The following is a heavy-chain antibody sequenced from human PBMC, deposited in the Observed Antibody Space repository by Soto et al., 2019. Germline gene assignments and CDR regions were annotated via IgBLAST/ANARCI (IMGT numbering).Heavy chain of an antibody. D-gene: IGHD3-10*01. CDR2: IIPIFGTA. V-gene: IGHV1-69*12. CDR1: GGTFSSYA. CDR3: ARGTLDRTMVRGVKPYYFDY. Sequence: QVQLVQSGAEVKKPGSSVKVSCKASGGTFSSYAISWVRQAPGQGLEWMGGIIPIFGTANYAQKFQGRVTITADESTSTDYMELSSLRSEDTAVYYCARGTLDRTMVRGVKPYYFDYWGQGTLVTVSS. J-gene: IGHJ4*02.